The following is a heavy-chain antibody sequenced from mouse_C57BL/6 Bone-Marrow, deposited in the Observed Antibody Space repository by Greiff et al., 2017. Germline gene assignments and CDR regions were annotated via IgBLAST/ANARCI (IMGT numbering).Heavy chain of an antibody. J-gene: IGHJ1*03. D-gene: IGHD1-1*02. Sequence: QVQLQQPGAELVMPGASVKLSCKASGYTFTSYWMHWVKQRPGQGLEWIGEIDPSDSYTNYNQKFKGKSTLTVDKSSSTAYMQLSRLTSEDSAVYYCAREGTAVDWYFDVWGTGTTVTVSS. CDR1: GYTFTSYW. CDR3: AREGTAVDWYFDV. CDR2: IDPSDSYT. V-gene: IGHV1-69*01.